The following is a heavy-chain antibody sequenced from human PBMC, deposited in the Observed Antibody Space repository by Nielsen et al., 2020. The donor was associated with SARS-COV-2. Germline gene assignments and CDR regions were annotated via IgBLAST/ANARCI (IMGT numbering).Heavy chain of an antibody. Sequence: WVRQAPGQGLEWMGWISAYNGNTNYAQKLQGRVTMTTDTSTSTAYMELRSLRSDDTAVYYCARDPWLPGVCSDYWGQGTLVTVSS. CDR3: ARDPWLPGVCSDY. CDR2: ISAYNGNT. V-gene: IGHV1-18*01. D-gene: IGHD2-8*01. J-gene: IGHJ4*02.